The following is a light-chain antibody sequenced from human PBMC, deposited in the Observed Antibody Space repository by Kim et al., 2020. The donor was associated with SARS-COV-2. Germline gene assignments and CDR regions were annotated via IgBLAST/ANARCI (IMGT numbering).Light chain of an antibody. Sequence: ASVGDSVTITCRASQSISSWLAWFQQKPGTAPNLLIYNTSSLQSGVPSRFSGSGSGTEFTLTVSSLQPDDFATYYCQHYDAYKWTFGQGTKVDIK. V-gene: IGKV1-5*03. CDR2: NTS. CDR3: QHYDAYKWT. J-gene: IGKJ1*01. CDR1: QSISSW.